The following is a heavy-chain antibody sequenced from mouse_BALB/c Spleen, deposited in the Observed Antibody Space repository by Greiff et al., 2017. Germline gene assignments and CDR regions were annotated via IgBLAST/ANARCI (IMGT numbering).Heavy chain of an antibody. J-gene: IGHJ3*01. CDR3: ARLLPLLLGFAY. CDR2: INPSTGYT. V-gene: IGHV1-7*01. CDR1: GYTFTSYW. Sequence: VQLQQSGAELAKPGASVKMSCKASGYTFTSYWMHWVKQRPGQGLEWIGYINPSTGYTEYNQKFKDKATLTADKSSSTSYMQLSSLTSEDSAVYYCARLLPLLLGFAYWGQGTLVTVSA. D-gene: IGHD2-1*01.